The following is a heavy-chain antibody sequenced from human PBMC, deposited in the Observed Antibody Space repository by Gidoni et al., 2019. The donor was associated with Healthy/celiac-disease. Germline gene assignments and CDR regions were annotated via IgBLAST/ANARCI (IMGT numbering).Heavy chain of an antibody. V-gene: IGHV3-23*01. D-gene: IGHD3-3*01. CDR1: GFTFSSYA. CDR3: ANAVESMDV. J-gene: IGHJ6*02. Sequence: EVQLLASGGGLVQPGGSLSLPCAASGFTFSSYAMSWVRQAPGKGLDWVSAISGSGGSTYDADSVKGRFTISRDNSKNTLYLQMNSLRAEDTAVYYCANAVESMDVWGQGTTVTVSS. CDR2: ISGSGGST.